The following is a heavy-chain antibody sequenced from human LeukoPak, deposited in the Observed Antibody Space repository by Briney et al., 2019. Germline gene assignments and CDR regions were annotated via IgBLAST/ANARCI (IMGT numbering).Heavy chain of an antibody. D-gene: IGHD6-13*01. CDR2: IYSGGST. V-gene: IGHV3-66*01. CDR3: ASAQQLVGFDY. J-gene: IGHJ4*02. Sequence: PGGSLRLSYAASGFTVSSNYMSWVRQAPGKGLEWVSVIYSGGSTYYADSVKGRFTISRDNSKNTLYLQMNSLRAEDTAVYYCASAQQLVGFDYWGQGTLVTVSS. CDR1: GFTVSSNY.